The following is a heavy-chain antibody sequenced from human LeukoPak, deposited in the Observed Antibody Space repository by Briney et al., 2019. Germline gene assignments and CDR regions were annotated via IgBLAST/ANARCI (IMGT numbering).Heavy chain of an antibody. Sequence: SETLSLTCTVSGDSSTNSLYYWGWVRQPPGKGLEWIGTLDYSGSTHYNPSLRSRAAISIDTSKNQFSLTLSPVTAADTAIYYRAREYTLYISGWFIDYWGQGTVVTVSS. D-gene: IGHD6-19*01. CDR3: AREYTLYISGWFIDY. CDR2: LDYSGST. V-gene: IGHV4-39*07. CDR1: GDSSTNSLYY. J-gene: IGHJ4*02.